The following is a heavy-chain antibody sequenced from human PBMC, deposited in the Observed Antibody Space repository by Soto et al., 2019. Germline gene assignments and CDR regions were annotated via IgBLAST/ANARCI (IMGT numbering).Heavy chain of an antibody. CDR1: GDSVSSNSAA. Sequence: SQTLSLTCVISGDSVSSNSAAWNWIRQSPSRGLEWLGRTYYRSKWYNDYAVSVKSRITINPDTSKNQFSLQLNSVTPADTAVYYCARAIRWFGELLGWGQGTLVTVSS. CDR2: TYYRSKWYN. D-gene: IGHD3-10*01. CDR3: ARAIRWFGELLG. J-gene: IGHJ4*02. V-gene: IGHV6-1*01.